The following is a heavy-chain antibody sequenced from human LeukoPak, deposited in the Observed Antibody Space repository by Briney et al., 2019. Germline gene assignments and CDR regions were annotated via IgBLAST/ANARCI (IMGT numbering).Heavy chain of an antibody. CDR1: GGSFSGYY. V-gene: IGHV4-34*01. D-gene: IGHD3-10*01. CDR3: ARGGALLWFGELLSPSGNWFDP. J-gene: IGHJ5*02. Sequence: TSETLSLTCAVYGGSFSGYYWSWIRQPPGKGLEWIGYIYHSGSTYYNPSLKSRVTISVDRSKNQFSLKLSSVTAADTAVYYCARGGALLWFGELLSPSGNWFDPWGQGILVTVSS. CDR2: IYHSGST.